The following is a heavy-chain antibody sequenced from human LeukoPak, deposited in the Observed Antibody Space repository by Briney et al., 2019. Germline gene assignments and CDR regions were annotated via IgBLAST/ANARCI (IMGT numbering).Heavy chain of an antibody. J-gene: IGHJ5*02. D-gene: IGHD2-21*02. CDR2: ISSSGGST. V-gene: IGHV3-23*01. CDR3: AKDGPTAIPSWFDP. Sequence: GSLRLSCAASGFNFTNYAMNWVRQAPGRGLEWVSLISSSGGSTYYAGSVKGRFTISRDNSKSTLYLQMNSLRAEDTAIYYCAKDGPTAIPSWFDPWGQGTLVTVSS. CDR1: GFNFTNYA.